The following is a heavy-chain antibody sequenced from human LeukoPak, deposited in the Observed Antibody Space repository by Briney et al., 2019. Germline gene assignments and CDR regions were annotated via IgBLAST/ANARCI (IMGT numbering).Heavy chain of an antibody. J-gene: IGHJ3*02. Sequence: SETLSLTCTVSGGSISSSSYYWGWIRQPPGKGLEWIGSIYYSGSTYYNPSLKSRVTISVDTSENQFSLKLSSVTAAYTAVYYCARSYSDYDLDAFDIWGQGTMVTVSP. D-gene: IGHD5-12*01. CDR2: IYYSGST. V-gene: IGHV4-39*07. CDR3: ARSYSDYDLDAFDI. CDR1: GGSISSSSYY.